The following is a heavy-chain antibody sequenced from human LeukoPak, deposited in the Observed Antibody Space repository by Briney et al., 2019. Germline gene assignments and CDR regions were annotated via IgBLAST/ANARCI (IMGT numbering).Heavy chain of an antibody. J-gene: IGHJ6*02. V-gene: IGHV1-46*01. CDR3: ATSLIVVVVAAMVDYYGMDV. CDR2: INPSGSST. D-gene: IGHD2-15*01. CDR1: GYTFTSYY. Sequence: ASVKVSCKASGYTFTSYYTHWVRQAPGQGLEWMGIINPSGSSTSYAQKFQGRVTMTRDTSTSTVYMELSSLRSEDTAVYYCATSLIVVVVAAMVDYYGMDVWGQGTTVTVSS.